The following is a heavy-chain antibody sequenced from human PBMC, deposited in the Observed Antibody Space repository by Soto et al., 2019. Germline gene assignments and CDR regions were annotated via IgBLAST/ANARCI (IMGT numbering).Heavy chain of an antibody. Sequence: EVQLVESGGGLVQPGESLRLSCAASGLTFRSYWMHWVRQAPGKGLVWVSRINTDGSVAMYVDYVKGRFTISRDNAKNTLYLHMNSLRAEDTAVYYCVRDMQLWRLDSGGQGTLVTVSS. CDR1: GLTFRSYW. D-gene: IGHD2-21*01. J-gene: IGHJ4*02. CDR2: INTDGSVA. CDR3: VRDMQLWRLDS. V-gene: IGHV3-74*03.